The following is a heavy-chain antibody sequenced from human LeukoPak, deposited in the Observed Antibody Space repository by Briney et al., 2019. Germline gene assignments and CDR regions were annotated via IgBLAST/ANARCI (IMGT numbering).Heavy chain of an antibody. D-gene: IGHD6-19*01. V-gene: IGHV3-53*01. J-gene: IGHJ6*04. CDR3: ARAVEYYYYGMDV. CDR2: IYSGGST. Sequence: GGSLRLSCAASGFTVSSNYMSWVRQAPGKGLERVSVIYSGGSTYYADSVKGRFTISRDNSKNTLYLQMNSLRAEDTAVYYCARAVEYYYYGMDVWGKGTTVTVSS. CDR1: GFTVSSNY.